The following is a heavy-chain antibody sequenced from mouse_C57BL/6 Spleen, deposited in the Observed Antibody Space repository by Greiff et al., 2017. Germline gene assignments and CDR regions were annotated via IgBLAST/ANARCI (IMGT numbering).Heavy chain of an antibody. CDR1: GYTFTSYW. Sequence: QVQLQQPGAELVMPGASVKLSCKASGYTFTSYWMHWVKQRPGQGLEWIGEIDPSDSYTNYNQKFKGKSTLTVDKSSSTAYMQLSSLTSEDSAVYYCARGTGTFHYFDYWGQGTTLTVSS. J-gene: IGHJ2*01. V-gene: IGHV1-69*01. CDR3: ARGTGTFHYFDY. D-gene: IGHD4-1*01. CDR2: IDPSDSYT.